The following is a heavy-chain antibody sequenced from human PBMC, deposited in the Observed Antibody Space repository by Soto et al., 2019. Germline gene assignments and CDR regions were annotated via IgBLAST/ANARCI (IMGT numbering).Heavy chain of an antibody. CDR1: GGSISSGGYY. Sequence: QVQLQESGPGLVKPSQTLSLTCTVSGGSISSGGYYWSWIRQHPGKGLEWIGYSDYSGSTYYNPSLKCRVTISVDTSKNQFSLKLSSVTAADTAVYYCARAYSSCLSAPYYFDYWGQGTLVTVSS. J-gene: IGHJ4*02. CDR2: SDYSGST. D-gene: IGHD6-19*01. V-gene: IGHV4-31*03. CDR3: ARAYSSCLSAPYYFDY.